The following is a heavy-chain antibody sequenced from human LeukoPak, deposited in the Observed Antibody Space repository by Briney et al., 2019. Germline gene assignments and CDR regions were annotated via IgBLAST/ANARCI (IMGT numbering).Heavy chain of an antibody. Sequence: KPSETLSLTCIVSGASMSGYYWSWIRQPPGKGLEWIAYIHYSGSTNYNPPLKSRVTISIDTSKNQFSLKLSSVTAADTAVYYCVRAPADTGSYSHLDHWGQGTLVTVSS. D-gene: IGHD1-26*01. J-gene: IGHJ4*02. CDR3: VRAPADTGSYSHLDH. CDR1: GASMSGYY. V-gene: IGHV4-59*01. CDR2: IHYSGST.